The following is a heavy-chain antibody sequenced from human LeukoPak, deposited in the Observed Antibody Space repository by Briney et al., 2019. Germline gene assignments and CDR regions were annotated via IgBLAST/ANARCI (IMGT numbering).Heavy chain of an antibody. CDR2: ISGSGGSI. J-gene: IGHJ3*02. CDR3: AKERAPIYGGAFDI. Sequence: PGGSLRLSCAASGFTFSSYAMSWVRQAPGKGLEWVSSISGSGGSIYYADSVKGRFTISRDNSKDTLYLQTNSLRAEDTAVYYCAKERAPIYGGAFDIWGQGTMVTVSS. CDR1: GFTFSSYA. V-gene: IGHV3-23*01. D-gene: IGHD2/OR15-2a*01.